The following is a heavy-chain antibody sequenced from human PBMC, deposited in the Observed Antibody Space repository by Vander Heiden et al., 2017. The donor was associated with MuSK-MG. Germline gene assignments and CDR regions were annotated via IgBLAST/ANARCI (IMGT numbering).Heavy chain of an antibody. CDR2: INPDSGGT. CDR3: ARDQAAQDYMDV. V-gene: IGHV1-2*02. D-gene: IGHD6-6*01. Sequence: VKVSCKTSGYIFTGYSVHWVRQAPGQGLEWMGWINPDSGGTNYAQKFQGRVTMTRDTSIRTVYMELSRLRSDDTAVYYCARDQAAQDYMDVWGTGTTVTVSS. CDR1: GYIFTGYS. J-gene: IGHJ6*03.